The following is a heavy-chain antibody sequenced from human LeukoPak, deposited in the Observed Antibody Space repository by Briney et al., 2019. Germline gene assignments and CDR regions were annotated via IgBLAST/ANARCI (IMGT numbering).Heavy chain of an antibody. CDR3: ARAGSNWQFDY. CDR2: ISSSYT. V-gene: IGHV3-11*05. CDR1: GXTFSDYY. Sequence: KAGGSLRLSCAASGXTFSDYYMSWIRQAPGKGLEWVSCISSSYTNYADSVKGRFTISRDNAKNSLYLQMNSLRAEDTAVYYCARAGSNWQFDYWGQGTLVTVSS. D-gene: IGHD6-13*01. J-gene: IGHJ4*02.